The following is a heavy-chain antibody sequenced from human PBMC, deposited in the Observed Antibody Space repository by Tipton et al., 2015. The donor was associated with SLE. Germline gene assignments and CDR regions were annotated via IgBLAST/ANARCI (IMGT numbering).Heavy chain of an antibody. V-gene: IGHV3-23*01. CDR2: LTGGGDT. J-gene: IGHJ4*02. Sequence: SLRLSCAASGFAFSSYSMYWVRQAPGKGLEWVSTLTGGGDTVYPDSVRGRFTVSRDKSKNTLLLQMDSLRAEDTAVYFCARTYLQLTPAHHVFAYWGQGTLVTVAS. D-gene: IGHD1-1*01. CDR3: ARTYLQLTPAHHVFAY. CDR1: GFAFSSYS.